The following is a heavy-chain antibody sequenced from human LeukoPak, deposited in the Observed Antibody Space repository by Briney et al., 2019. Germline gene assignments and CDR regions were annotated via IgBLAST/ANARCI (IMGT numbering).Heavy chain of an antibody. Sequence: PGESLRLSCSVSGFTFSTYAMHWVRQAPGKGLEYVASISSNGGSTYYAYSLKGRFTITRDNSKNTLYLQMSSLRVEDTAVYYCATGGQVGGSVYFDYWGQGPLVTVTA. J-gene: IGHJ4*02. CDR1: GFTFSTYA. D-gene: IGHD3-10*01. CDR2: ISSNGGST. V-gene: IGHV3-64D*09. CDR3: ATGGQVGGSVYFDY.